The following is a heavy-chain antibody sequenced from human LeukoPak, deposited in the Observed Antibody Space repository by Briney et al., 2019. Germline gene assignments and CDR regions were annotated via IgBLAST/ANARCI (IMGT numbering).Heavy chain of an antibody. CDR3: ARTYDSSGYYYAFDY. Sequence: PSETLSLTCTVSGGSITNYYWSWIRKPPGKGLEWIGYIHNGGSTNHDPSLRSRVTMSVDTSKNQLSLQLFSVTAADTAVYYCARTYDSSGYYYAFDYWGQGTLVTVSS. CDR2: IHNGGST. CDR1: GGSITNYY. V-gene: IGHV4-59*08. J-gene: IGHJ4*02. D-gene: IGHD3-22*01.